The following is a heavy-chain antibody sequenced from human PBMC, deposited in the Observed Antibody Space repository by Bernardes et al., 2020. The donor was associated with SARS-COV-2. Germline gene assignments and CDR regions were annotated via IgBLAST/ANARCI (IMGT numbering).Heavy chain of an antibody. J-gene: IGHJ4*02. CDR2: IIPIFGTA. CDR1: GGSFSTYA. V-gene: IGHV1-69*13. Sequence: SVKVSCKASGGSFSTYAISWVRQAPGQGLEWMGGIIPIFGTADYAQKFQGRVTITADESTSTAYMELSSLRSEDTAVYYCAREVEVGSKSDYWGQGTLVTVSS. D-gene: IGHD2-15*01. CDR3: AREVEVGSKSDY.